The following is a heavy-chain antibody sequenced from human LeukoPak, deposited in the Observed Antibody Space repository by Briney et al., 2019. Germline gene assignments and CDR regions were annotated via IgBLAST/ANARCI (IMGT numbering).Heavy chain of an antibody. Sequence: PSGTLSLTCAVYGGSFSGYYWSWIRQPPGKGLEWIGEINHSGSTNYNPSLKSRVTISVDTSKNQFSLKLSSVTAADTAVYYCARGPSYYDFWSGYYRDFQHWGQGTLVTVSS. CDR3: ARGPSYYDFWSGYYRDFQH. CDR1: GGSFSGYY. CDR2: INHSGST. J-gene: IGHJ1*01. D-gene: IGHD3-3*01. V-gene: IGHV4-34*01.